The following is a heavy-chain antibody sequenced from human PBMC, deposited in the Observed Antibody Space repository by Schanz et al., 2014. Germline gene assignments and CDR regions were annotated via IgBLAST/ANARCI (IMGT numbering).Heavy chain of an antibody. CDR3: ARHSGYYYYYGMDV. Sequence: QVPLQQWGAGLTKPSETLSLSCAVYGGSFSAYYWSWIRQPPGKGLEWIGEIKHSGSTNYNPSLKSRVTISEDRSKKQFSRKLNSVTAADTAVYYCARHSGYYYYYGMDVWGQGTTVTVSS. J-gene: IGHJ6*02. CDR2: IKHSGST. CDR1: GGSFSAYY. V-gene: IGHV4-34*01.